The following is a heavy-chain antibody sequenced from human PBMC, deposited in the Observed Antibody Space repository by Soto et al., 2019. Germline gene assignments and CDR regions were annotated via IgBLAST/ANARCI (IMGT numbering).Heavy chain of an antibody. J-gene: IGHJ4*02. CDR1: GFTFSSYA. CDR2: ISSNGGST. CDR3: ARGTPITIFGVVITEKIDY. Sequence: EVQLVESGGGLVQPGGSLRLSCAASGFTFSSYAMHWVRQAPGKGLEYVSAISSNGGSTYYANSVKGRFTISRDNSKNTLYLQMGSLRDEDMAVYYCARGTPITIFGVVITEKIDYWGQGTLVTVSS. D-gene: IGHD3-3*01. V-gene: IGHV3-64*01.